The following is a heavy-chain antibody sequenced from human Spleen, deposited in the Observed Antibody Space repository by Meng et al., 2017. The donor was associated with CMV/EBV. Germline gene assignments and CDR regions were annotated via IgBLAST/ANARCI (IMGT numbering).Heavy chain of an antibody. Sequence: LTCTVSGDSVSSGSYYWSWIRQPPGKGLEWIGSIRYGGTTNYNPTLKSRVTISLDTSKNQFSLKLNSMTAADTAVYYCARKNDIFDYWGQGTLVTVSS. CDR1: GDSVSSGSYY. J-gene: IGHJ4*02. V-gene: IGHV4-61*01. D-gene: IGHD3-9*01. CDR2: IRYGGTT. CDR3: ARKNDIFDY.